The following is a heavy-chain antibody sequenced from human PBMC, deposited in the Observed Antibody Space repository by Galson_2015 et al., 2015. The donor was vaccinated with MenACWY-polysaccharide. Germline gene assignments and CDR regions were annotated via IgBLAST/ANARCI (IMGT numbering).Heavy chain of an antibody. Sequence: SLRLSCAASGFTFSNYAVSWVRQAPGKGLEWVSAISATGGSTYYADSVKGRFTISRDNSKNTLYLQINSLRAEDTAVYYCAKDPPKNDDFWSGSYGPRDYWGQGTLVTVSS. D-gene: IGHD3-3*01. CDR3: AKDPPKNDDFWSGSYGPRDY. J-gene: IGHJ4*02. CDR1: GFTFSNYA. CDR2: ISATGGST. V-gene: IGHV3-23*01.